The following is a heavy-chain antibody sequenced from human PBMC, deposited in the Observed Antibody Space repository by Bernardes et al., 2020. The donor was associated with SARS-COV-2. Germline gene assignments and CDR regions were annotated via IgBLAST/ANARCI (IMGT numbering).Heavy chain of an antibody. CDR1: GFTFSSSW. CDR3: ARYLGYCSGGSCSP. J-gene: IGHJ5*02. D-gene: IGHD2-15*01. Sequence: GGSLRLSCAASGFTFSSSWMHWVRQGPGKGLVWVSRINDDGSDIEYADSVKGRFTISRDNARSTLYLQISSLRVEDTAVYYCARYLGYCSGGSCSPWGQGTLVTVSS. CDR2: INDDGSDI. V-gene: IGHV3-74*03.